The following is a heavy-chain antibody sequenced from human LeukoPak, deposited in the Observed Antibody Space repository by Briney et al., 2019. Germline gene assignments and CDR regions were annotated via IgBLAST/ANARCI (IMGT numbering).Heavy chain of an antibody. CDR1: GGTFSSYA. V-gene: IGHV1-2*02. CDR2: INPNSGGT. CDR3: AREIGVVIELGPLDY. Sequence: GASVKVSCKASGGTFSSYAISWVRQAPGQGLEWMGWINPNSGGTNYAQKFQGRVTMTRDTSISTAYMELSRLRSDDTAVYYCAREIGVVIELGPLDYWGQGTLVTVSS. J-gene: IGHJ4*02. D-gene: IGHD3-3*01.